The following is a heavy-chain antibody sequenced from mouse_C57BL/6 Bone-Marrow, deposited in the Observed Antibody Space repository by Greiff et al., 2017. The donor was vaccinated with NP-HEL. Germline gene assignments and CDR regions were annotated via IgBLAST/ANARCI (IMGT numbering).Heavy chain of an antibody. CDR3: ARRMITTGYYFDY. CDR2: INSDGGST. CDR1: EYEFPSHD. V-gene: IGHV5-2*01. J-gene: IGHJ2*01. Sequence: EVKLMESGGGLVQPGESLKLSCESNEYEFPSHDMSWVRKTPEKRLELVAAINSDGGSTYYPDTMERRFIISRDNTKKTLYLQMSSLRAEDTALYYCARRMITTGYYFDYWGQGTTLTVSS. D-gene: IGHD2-4*01.